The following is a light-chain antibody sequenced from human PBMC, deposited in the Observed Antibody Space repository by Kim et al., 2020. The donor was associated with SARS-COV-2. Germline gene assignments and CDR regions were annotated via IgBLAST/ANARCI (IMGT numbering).Light chain of an antibody. CDR3: QQYNSYPWT. V-gene: IGKV1-5*03. Sequence: AAVGDRVTITCRASQSISSWLAWYQQKPGKAPKLLIYKASSLESGVPSRFSGSGSGTEFTLTISSLQPDDFATYYCQQYNSYPWTFGQGTKVDIK. CDR2: KAS. J-gene: IGKJ1*01. CDR1: QSISSW.